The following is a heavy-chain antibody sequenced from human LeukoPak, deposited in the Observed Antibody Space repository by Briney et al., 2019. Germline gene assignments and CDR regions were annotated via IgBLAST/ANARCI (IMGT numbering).Heavy chain of an antibody. Sequence: SETLSLTCTVSGGSISSTSYYWGWIRQPPGKGLEWIGTISYSGSTYYNPSLKSRVTISVDTSKNQFSLKLSSVTAEDTAVYYCARGGPIVRFGVGWFDPWGQGTLVTVSS. V-gene: IGHV4-39*07. CDR2: ISYSGST. J-gene: IGHJ5*02. CDR3: ARGGPIVRFGVGWFDP. CDR1: GGSISSTSYY. D-gene: IGHD3-3*01.